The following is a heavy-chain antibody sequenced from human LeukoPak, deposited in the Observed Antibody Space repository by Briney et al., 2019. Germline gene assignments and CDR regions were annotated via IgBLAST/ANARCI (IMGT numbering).Heavy chain of an antibody. CDR1: GFTVSSNY. CDR3: ARHAPDY. J-gene: IGHJ4*02. V-gene: IGHV3-66*04. CDR2: IYSGGST. Sequence: PGGSLRLSCAASGFTVSSNYMSWVRQAPGKGLEWVSVIYSGGSTYYADSVKGRFTIARDNAKNSLYLQMDSLRDEDTAVYYCARHAPDYWGQGTLITVSS.